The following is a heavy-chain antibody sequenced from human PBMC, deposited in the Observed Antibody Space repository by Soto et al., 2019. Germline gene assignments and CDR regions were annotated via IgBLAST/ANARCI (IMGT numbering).Heavy chain of an antibody. J-gene: IGHJ4*02. CDR1: GYNFAGYW. CDR3: ARGGVSTRTFDY. Sequence: GESLKISCKGSGYNFAGYWIAWVRQMPGKGLELMGIIYPSDSDTRYRPSFQGQVTISADKSISSAYLQWSSLRASDTAVYYCARGGVSTRTFDYWGQGTPVTASS. D-gene: IGHD3-3*01. V-gene: IGHV5-51*01. CDR2: IYPSDSDT.